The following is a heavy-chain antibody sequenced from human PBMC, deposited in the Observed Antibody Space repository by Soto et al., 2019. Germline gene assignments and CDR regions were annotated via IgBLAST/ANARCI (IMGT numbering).Heavy chain of an antibody. D-gene: IGHD6-19*01. J-gene: IGHJ1*01. CDR2: ISGSGGST. V-gene: IGHV3-23*01. CDR1: GFTFSSYA. Sequence: GGSLRLSCAASGFTFSSYAMSWVRQAPGKGLEWVSAISGSGGSTYYADSVKGRFTISRDNSKNTLYLQMNSLRAEDTAVYYCAKDSSNKPWLVLFNRGVEYFQHWGQGTLVTVSS. CDR3: AKDSSNKPWLVLFNRGVEYFQH.